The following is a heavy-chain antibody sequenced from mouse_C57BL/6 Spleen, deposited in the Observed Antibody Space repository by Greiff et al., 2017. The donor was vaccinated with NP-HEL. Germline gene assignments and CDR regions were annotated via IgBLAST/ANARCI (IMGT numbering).Heavy chain of an antibody. CDR3: ARDHVGYFDV. CDR1: GFTFSDYG. J-gene: IGHJ1*03. CDR2: ISSGSSTI. V-gene: IGHV5-17*01. Sequence: EVKLVESGGGLVKPGGSLKLSCAASGFTFSDYGMHWVRQAPEKGLEWVAYISSGSSTIYYADTVKGRFTISRDNAKNTLFLQMTSLRSEDTAMYYCARDHVGYFDVWGTGTTVTVSS.